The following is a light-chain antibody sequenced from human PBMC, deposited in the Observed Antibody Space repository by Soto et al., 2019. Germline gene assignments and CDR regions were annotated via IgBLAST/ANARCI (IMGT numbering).Light chain of an antibody. V-gene: IGLV2-8*01. Sequence: QSVLTQPPSASGSPGQSVTISCTGTRSDVGGYNYVSWYQQHPGKAPKLMIYEVTKRPSGVPDRFSGSKSGNTASLTVSGLQAEDEADYYCSSYSGSNKVLFGGGTKLTVL. CDR3: SSYSGSNKVL. CDR2: EVT. J-gene: IGLJ2*01. CDR1: RSDVGGYNY.